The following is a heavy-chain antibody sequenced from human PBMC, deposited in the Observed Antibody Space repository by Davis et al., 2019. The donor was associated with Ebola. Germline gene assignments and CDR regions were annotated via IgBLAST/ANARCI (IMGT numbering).Heavy chain of an antibody. V-gene: IGHV4-34*01. Sequence: MPSETLSLTCTVSGGSISSYYWSWIRQPPGKGLEWIGEINHSGSTNYNPSLKSRVTISVDTSKNQFSLKLSSVTAADTAVYYCARADSIVGAMDYWGQGTLVTVSS. J-gene: IGHJ4*02. CDR2: INHSGST. CDR3: ARADSIVGAMDY. CDR1: GGSISSYY. D-gene: IGHD1-26*01.